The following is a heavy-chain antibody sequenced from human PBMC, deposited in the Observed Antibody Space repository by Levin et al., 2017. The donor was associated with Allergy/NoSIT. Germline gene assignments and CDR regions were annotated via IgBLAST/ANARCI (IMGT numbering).Heavy chain of an antibody. J-gene: IGHJ4*02. CDR2: IYYSGST. CDR3: ARQLSRAGYSGYDWPYYFDY. V-gene: IGHV4-39*01. CDR1: GGSISSSSYY. Sequence: GSLRLSCTVSGGSISSSSYYWGWIRQPPGKGLEWIGSIYYSGSTYYNPSLKSRVTISVDTSKNQFSLKLSSVTAADTAVYYCARQLSRAGYSGYDWPYYFDYWGQGTLVTVSS. D-gene: IGHD5-12*01.